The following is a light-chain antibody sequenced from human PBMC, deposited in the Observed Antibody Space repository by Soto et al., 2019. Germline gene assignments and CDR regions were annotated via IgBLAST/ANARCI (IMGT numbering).Light chain of an antibody. J-gene: IGLJ2*01. Sequence: QSVLTQPPSVSAAPGQKVTISCSGSSSNIGSNYVSWYQQLPGTAPKLLIYDNDNRPSGIPDRFSGSKSGTSATLGITGLQTGDEADYYCAAWDDSPNGVVFGGGTKLTVL. CDR2: DND. V-gene: IGLV1-51*01. CDR3: AAWDDSPNGVV. CDR1: SSNIGSNY.